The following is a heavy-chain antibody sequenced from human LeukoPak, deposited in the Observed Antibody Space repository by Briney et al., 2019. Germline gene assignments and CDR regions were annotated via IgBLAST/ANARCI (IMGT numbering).Heavy chain of an antibody. CDR3: AKPESAQQLVGGFDW. D-gene: IGHD6-13*01. J-gene: IGHJ4*02. CDR1: GFTFSGFG. Sequence: GGSLRLSCAASGFTFSGFGMHWVRQAPGKGLEWLAFVRHDGTGKKYADSVKGRFTISRDNSKSTLYLQMNSLGAEDTAVYYCAKPESAQQLVGGFDWWGQGTLVTVSS. CDR2: VRHDGTGK. V-gene: IGHV3-30*02.